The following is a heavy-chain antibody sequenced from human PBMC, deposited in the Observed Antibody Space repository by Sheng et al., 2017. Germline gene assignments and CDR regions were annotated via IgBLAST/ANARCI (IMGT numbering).Heavy chain of an antibody. CDR2: ISYDGSNK. CDR3: ARGGSVWIQGWFDP. CDR1: GFTFSSYA. V-gene: IGHV3-30*04. D-gene: IGHD5-18*01. J-gene: IGHJ5*02. Sequence: QVQLVESGGGVVQPGRSLRLSCAASGFTFSSYAMHWVRQAPGKGLEWVAVISYDGSNKYYADSVKGRFTISRDNSKNTLYLQMNSLRAEDTAVYYCARGGSVWIQGWFDPWGQGTLVTVSS.